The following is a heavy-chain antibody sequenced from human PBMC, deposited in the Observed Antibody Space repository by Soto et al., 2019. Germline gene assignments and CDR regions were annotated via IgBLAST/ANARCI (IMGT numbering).Heavy chain of an antibody. D-gene: IGHD3-10*01. CDR1: GGSFSGYY. CDR2: INHSGST. CDR3: ARVQGSGSYYNGYGMDV. Sequence: SETLSLTCAVYGGSFSGYYWSWICQPPGKGLEWIGEINHSGSTNYNPSLKSRVIISVDTSKNQLSLKLSSVTAADTAVYYCARVQGSGSYYNGYGMDVWGQGTTVTVSS. J-gene: IGHJ6*02. V-gene: IGHV4-34*01.